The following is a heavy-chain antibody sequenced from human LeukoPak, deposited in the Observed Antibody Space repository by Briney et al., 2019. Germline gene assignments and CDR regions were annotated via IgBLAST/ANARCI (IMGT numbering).Heavy chain of an antibody. CDR3: ARGPGGYCSSTSCYEVWRLGYYYGMDV. D-gene: IGHD2-2*01. Sequence: KFSETLSLTCTVSGGSISSYYWSWIRQPPGKGLEWIGYIYYSGSTNYNPSLKSRVTISVDTSKNQFSLKLSSVTAADTAVYYCARGPGGYCSSTSCYEVWRLGYYYGMDVWGKGTTVTVSS. CDR1: GGSISSYY. J-gene: IGHJ6*04. V-gene: IGHV4-59*01. CDR2: IYYSGST.